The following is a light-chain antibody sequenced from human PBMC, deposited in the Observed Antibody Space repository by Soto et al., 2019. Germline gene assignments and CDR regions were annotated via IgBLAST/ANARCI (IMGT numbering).Light chain of an antibody. CDR3: MIWPSNAPWV. J-gene: IGLJ3*02. CDR1: SDINVGSYN. CDR2: YYSDSDK. V-gene: IGLV5-37*01. Sequence: QAVVTQPPSSSASPGESARLTCTLPSDINVGSYNIYGYQQKPGSPPRYLLYYYSDSDKGQGSGVPSRFSGSKDASANTGILLISGLKSEDEDDYYCMIWPSNAPWVFGGGTKLTAL.